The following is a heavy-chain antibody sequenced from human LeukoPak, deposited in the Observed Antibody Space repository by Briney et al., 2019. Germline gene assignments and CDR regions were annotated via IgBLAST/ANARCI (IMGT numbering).Heavy chain of an antibody. V-gene: IGHV1-18*01. J-gene: IGHJ3*02. D-gene: IGHD7-27*01. CDR2: ISADNGNT. Sequence: ASVTVSCKASGYTFTSYGIGWVRQAPGQGLEWMGWISADNGNTNYAQKLQGRVTMTTDTSTSTAYMELRSLRSDDTAVYYCARHGRDWGFLPPVRASDAFDIWGQGTMVTVSS. CDR1: GYTFTSYG. CDR3: ARHGRDWGFLPPVRASDAFDI.